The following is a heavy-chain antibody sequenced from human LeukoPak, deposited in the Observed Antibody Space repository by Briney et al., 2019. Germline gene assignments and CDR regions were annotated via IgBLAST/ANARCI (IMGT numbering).Heavy chain of an antibody. CDR3: AGDYGDYFDY. V-gene: IGHV3-48*03. Sequence: PGGSLRLSCAASGFTFSSYEMNWVRQAPGKRLEWVSYISSSGSTIYYADSVKGRFTISRDNAKNSLYLQMNSLRAEDTAVYYCAGDYGDYFDYWGQGTLVTVSS. CDR1: GFTFSSYE. D-gene: IGHD4-17*01. J-gene: IGHJ4*02. CDR2: ISSSGSTI.